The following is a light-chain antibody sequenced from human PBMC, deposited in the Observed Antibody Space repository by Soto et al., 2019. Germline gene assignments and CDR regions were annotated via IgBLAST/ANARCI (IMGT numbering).Light chain of an antibody. CDR2: LGS. CDR1: QSLLHSNGFNY. V-gene: IGKV2-28*01. Sequence: DIVMTQSPISLPVTPGEPASISCRSSQSLLHSNGFNYLDWYLQKPGQSPQLLIYLGSNRASGVPGRFSGSGSGTDFTLQISRVEAEDVGVYYCMQALQTPFTFGPGTKVDIE. J-gene: IGKJ3*01. CDR3: MQALQTPFT.